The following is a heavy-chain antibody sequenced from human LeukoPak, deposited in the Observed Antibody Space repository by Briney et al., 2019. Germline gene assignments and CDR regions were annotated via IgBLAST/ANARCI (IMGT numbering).Heavy chain of an antibody. CDR1: GGSISSSSYY. CDR3: AGYVLGYYYYMDV. J-gene: IGHJ6*03. V-gene: IGHV4-39*01. D-gene: IGHD3-3*02. Sequence: SETLSLTCTVSGGSISSSSYYWGWIRQPPGKGLEWIGSIYYSGSTYYNPSLKSRVTISVDTSKNQSSLKLSSVTAADTAVYYCAGYVLGYYYYMDVWGKGTTVTVSS. CDR2: IYYSGST.